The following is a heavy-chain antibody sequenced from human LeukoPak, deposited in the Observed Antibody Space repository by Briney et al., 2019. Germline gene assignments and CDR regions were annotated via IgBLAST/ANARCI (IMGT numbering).Heavy chain of an antibody. CDR2: IIPILGIA. V-gene: IGHV1-69*04. D-gene: IGHD3-22*01. CDR1: GGTFSSYA. CDR3: AAEFGDSSGYYYGSIDN. Sequence: SVKVSCKASGGTFSSYAISWVRQAPGQGLEWMGRIIPILGIANYAQKFQGRVTITADKSTSTAYMELSSLRSEDTAVYYCAAEFGDSSGYYYGSIDNWGQGTLVTVSS. J-gene: IGHJ4*02.